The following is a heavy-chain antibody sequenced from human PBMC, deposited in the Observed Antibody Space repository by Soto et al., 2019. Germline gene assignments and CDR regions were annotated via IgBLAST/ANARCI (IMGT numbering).Heavy chain of an antibody. J-gene: IGHJ5*02. V-gene: IGHV4-59*01. CDR1: GGSISVYY. Sequence: AETLSLTCTVSGGSISVYYWNWIRQSPGKGLEWIGYISYSGTTKYNPSLKSRVTISVDTSKNQFSLKLSSVTAADTAVYYCARSRRNYFDPWGQGTLVTVSS. CDR3: ARSRRNYFDP. CDR2: ISYSGTT.